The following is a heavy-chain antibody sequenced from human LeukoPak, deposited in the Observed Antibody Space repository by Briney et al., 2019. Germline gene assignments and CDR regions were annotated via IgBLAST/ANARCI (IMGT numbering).Heavy chain of an antibody. CDR2: INHSGST. CDR1: GGSFSGYY. Sequence: PSETLSLTCAVYGGSFSGYYWSWIRQPPGKGLEWIGEINHSGSTNYNPSLKSRVTISVDTSKNQFSLKLSSVTAADTAVHYCAKSPFYSYDYWGQGTLVTVSS. CDR3: AKSPFYSYDY. D-gene: IGHD5-18*01. J-gene: IGHJ4*02. V-gene: IGHV4-34*01.